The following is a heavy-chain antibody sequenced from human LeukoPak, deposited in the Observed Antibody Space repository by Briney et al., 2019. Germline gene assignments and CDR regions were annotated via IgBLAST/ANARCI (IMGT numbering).Heavy chain of an antibody. D-gene: IGHD6-19*01. CDR3: ARELGKYRRILGRDSQWLAVSGFDN. CDR1: GFTFSSYG. Sequence: ARGSLRLSCAASGFTFSSYGMHWVRQAPGKGLEWVAFIRYDGSNKYYADSVKGRFTISRDNAKNSLSLQMNSLRAEDTAVYYCARELGKYRRILGRDSQWLAVSGFDNWGQGILVTVSS. V-gene: IGHV3-30*02. J-gene: IGHJ4*02. CDR2: IRYDGSNK.